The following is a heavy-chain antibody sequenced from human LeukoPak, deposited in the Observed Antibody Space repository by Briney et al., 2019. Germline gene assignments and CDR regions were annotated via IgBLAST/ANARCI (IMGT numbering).Heavy chain of an antibody. D-gene: IGHD1-26*01. Sequence: PGRSLRLSCAASGFTFSSYGMHWVRQAPGKGLEWVAVISYDGSNKYYADSVRGRFTISRDNSKNTLYLQMNSLRAEDTALYYCAKDGTRKIVGASDYWGQGTLVTVSS. V-gene: IGHV3-30*18. J-gene: IGHJ4*02. CDR2: ISYDGSNK. CDR1: GFTFSSYG. CDR3: AKDGTRKIVGASDY.